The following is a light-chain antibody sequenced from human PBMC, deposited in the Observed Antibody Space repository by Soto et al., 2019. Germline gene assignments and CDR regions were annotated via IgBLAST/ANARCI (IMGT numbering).Light chain of an antibody. Sequence: EIVLTQSPGTLSLSPGEGGTLSCRASQRVSRSYLAWYPQKPGQAPRRLIYGASSRATGIPDRVSGSGSGTDFTLTISRLEPEDCAVYYCQQYGSSPQTFGQGTKVDIK. CDR1: QRVSRSY. V-gene: IGKV3-20*01. CDR3: QQYGSSPQT. CDR2: GAS. J-gene: IGKJ1*01.